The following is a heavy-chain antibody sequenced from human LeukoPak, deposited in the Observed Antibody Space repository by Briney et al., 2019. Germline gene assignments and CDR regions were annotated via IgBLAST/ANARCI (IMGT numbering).Heavy chain of an antibody. J-gene: IGHJ4*02. CDR3: ATEIYCGGDCYSDY. CDR2: IYYSGST. V-gene: IGHV4-61*01. D-gene: IGHD2-21*02. Sequence: SETLSLTCTVSGGSVSSGSYCWNWIRQPPGKGLEWIGYIYYSGSTNYNPSLKSRVTISVDTSKNQLSLKLSSVTAADTALYYCATEIYCGGDCYSDYWGQGTLVTVSS. CDR1: GGSVSSGSYC.